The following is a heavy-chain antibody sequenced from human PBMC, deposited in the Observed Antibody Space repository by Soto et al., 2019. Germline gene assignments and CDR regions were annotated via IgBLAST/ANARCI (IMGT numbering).Heavy chain of an antibody. CDR1: GYTFTRYD. D-gene: IGHD5-18*01. Sequence: QVQLVQSGAEVKKPGASVKVSCKASGYTFTRYDINWVRQATGQGLEWMGWMNPNSGNTGYAQKFQGRVTMTRNTSISTDYMELSSRRAEDTAVYYWAREKSYGYADYWGQGTLVTVSS. V-gene: IGHV1-8*01. CDR3: AREKSYGYADY. J-gene: IGHJ4*02. CDR2: MNPNSGNT.